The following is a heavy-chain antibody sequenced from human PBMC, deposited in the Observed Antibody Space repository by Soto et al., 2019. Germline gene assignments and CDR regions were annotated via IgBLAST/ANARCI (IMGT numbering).Heavy chain of an antibody. CDR2: ISDNGSTT. D-gene: IGHD2-2*01. V-gene: IGHV3-23*01. CDR1: EFTFSNYA. J-gene: IGHJ4*02. Sequence: GGSLRLSCAASEFTFSNYAMSWVRQAPGKGLEWVSSISDNGSTTYYADSVKGRFTISRDNSKNTLYLQMNSLRAEDTAVYYCARGPEDIVVVPAAPLIDYWGQGTLVTVS. CDR3: ARGPEDIVVVPAAPLIDY.